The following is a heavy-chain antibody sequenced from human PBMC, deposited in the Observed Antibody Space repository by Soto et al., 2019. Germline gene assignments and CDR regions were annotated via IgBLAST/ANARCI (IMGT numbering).Heavy chain of an antibody. CDR1: GFTFSDHY. V-gene: IGHV3-72*01. J-gene: IGHJ4*02. Sequence: EVQLVESGGGLVQPGGSLRLSCSASGFTFSDHYMDWVRQAPGKGLEWVGRIRKKAYSNTTEYAASVKDRFTISREDSRSSVYLQMNSLKIEDTAVYYCTTSRGDHRYFDNWGKGTLVTVSS. CDR2: IRKKAYSNTT. CDR3: TTSRGDHRYFDN. D-gene: IGHD1-1*01.